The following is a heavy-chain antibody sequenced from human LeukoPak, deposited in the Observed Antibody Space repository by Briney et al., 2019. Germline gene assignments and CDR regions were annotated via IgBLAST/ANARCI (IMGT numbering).Heavy chain of an antibody. V-gene: IGHV1-2*02. Sequence: ASVKVSCKASGYTFTGYYMHWVRQAPGQGLEWMGWINPNSGGTNYAQKFQGRVTMTRDTSISTAYMELSGLRSDDTAVYYCARDYGRQWDFDYWGQGTLVTVSS. J-gene: IGHJ4*02. CDR2: INPNSGGT. CDR1: GYTFTGYY. D-gene: IGHD3-10*01. CDR3: ARDYGRQWDFDY.